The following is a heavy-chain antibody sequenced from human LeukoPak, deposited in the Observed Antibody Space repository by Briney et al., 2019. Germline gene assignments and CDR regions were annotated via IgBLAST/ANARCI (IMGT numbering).Heavy chain of an antibody. D-gene: IGHD3-22*01. CDR3: ARVFHDSSGYYPYYFDY. V-gene: IGHV1-18*01. Sequence: ASVKVSCKASGYTFTSYGISWVRQAPGQGLERMGWISAYNGNTNCAQKLQGRVTMTTDTSTSTAYMELRSLRSDDTAVYYCARVFHDSSGYYPYYFDYWGQGTLVTVSS. CDR2: ISAYNGNT. J-gene: IGHJ4*02. CDR1: GYTFTSYG.